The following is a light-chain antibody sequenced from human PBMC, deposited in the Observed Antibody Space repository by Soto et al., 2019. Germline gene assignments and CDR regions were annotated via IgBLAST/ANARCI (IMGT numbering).Light chain of an antibody. J-gene: IGLJ1*01. CDR2: DVS. V-gene: IGLV2-11*01. CDR1: SSDVGTYNY. CDR3: CSYAGSSTHYV. Sequence: QSVLTQPRSVSGSPGQSVTISCTGTSSDVGTYNYVSWYQQHPGKAPKLLIYDVSKRPSGVPDRFSGSKSGNTASLTISGLQAEDEADYYCCSYAGSSTHYVFGTGTKLTVL.